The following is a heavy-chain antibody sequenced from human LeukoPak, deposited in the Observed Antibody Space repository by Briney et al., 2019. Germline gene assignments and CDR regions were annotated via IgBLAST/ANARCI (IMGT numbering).Heavy chain of an antibody. CDR1: GFTFSSYA. D-gene: IGHD3-10*01. J-gene: IGHJ4*02. CDR2: ISYDGSNK. CDR3: ARDRYYGSGSYPDY. V-gene: IGHV3-30-3*01. Sequence: GGSLRLSCAASGFTFSSYAMHWVRQAPGKGLERVAVISYDGSNKYYADSVKGRFTISRDNSKSTLYLQMNSLRAEDTAVYYCARDRYYGSGSYPDYWGQGTLVTVSS.